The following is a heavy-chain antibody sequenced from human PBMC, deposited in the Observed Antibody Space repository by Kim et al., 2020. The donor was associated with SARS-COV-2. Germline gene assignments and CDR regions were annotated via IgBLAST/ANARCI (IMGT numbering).Heavy chain of an antibody. CDR2: IYHSGST. CDR1: GGSISSSNW. J-gene: IGHJ4*02. D-gene: IGHD1-26*01. Sequence: SETLSLTCAVSGGSISSSNWWSWVRQPPGKGLEWIGEIYHSGSTNYNPSLKSRVTISVDKSKNQFSLKLSSVTAADTAVYYCARVPSGGWEPDNGVFDYWGQGTLVTVSS. V-gene: IGHV4-4*02. CDR3: ARVPSGGWEPDNGVFDY.